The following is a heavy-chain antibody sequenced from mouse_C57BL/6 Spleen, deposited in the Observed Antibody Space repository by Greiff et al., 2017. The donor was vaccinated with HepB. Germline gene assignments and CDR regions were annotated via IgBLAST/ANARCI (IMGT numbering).Heavy chain of an antibody. CDR1: GYTFTSYW. CDR2: IDPSDSYT. J-gene: IGHJ4*01. CDR3: ARWGSGYAMDY. V-gene: IGHV1-69*01. Sequence: QVQLQQPGAELVMPGASVKLSCKASGYTFTSYWMHWVKQRPGQGLEWIGEIDPSDSYTNFNQKFKGKSTLTVDKSSSTAYMQLSSLTSEDSAVYYCARWGSGYAMDYWGQGTSVTVSS. D-gene: IGHD3-2*02.